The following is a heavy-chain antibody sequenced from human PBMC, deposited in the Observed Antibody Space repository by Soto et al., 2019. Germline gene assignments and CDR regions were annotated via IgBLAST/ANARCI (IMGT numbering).Heavy chain of an antibody. Sequence: QVQLVASGGGVVQPGRSLRRSCAPSGFTFSAYGMHWVRQAPGTGLEWVAVITNDAKIRYEGDSVKGRFTISRDNSKNILYLQRDSLRVEDTALYYGVRDEIGDPNCFDIWGHGTMVTVSS. D-gene: IGHD2-21*01. V-gene: IGHV3-33*05. CDR1: GFTFSAYG. CDR3: VRDEIGDPNCFDI. J-gene: IGHJ3*02. CDR2: ITNDAKIR.